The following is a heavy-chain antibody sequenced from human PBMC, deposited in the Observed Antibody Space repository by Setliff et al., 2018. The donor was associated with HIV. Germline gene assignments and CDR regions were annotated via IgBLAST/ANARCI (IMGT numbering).Heavy chain of an antibody. CDR3: ARGYYDILTGYGFNAFDI. CDR1: GGSFSGYY. D-gene: IGHD3-9*01. CDR2: INHSGST. J-gene: IGHJ3*02. Sequence: SETLSLTCAVYGGSFSGYYWSWIRQPPGKGLEWIGEINHSGSTNYNPSLKSRVTISVDTPKIQFSLKLSSVTAADTAVYYCARGYYDILTGYGFNAFDIWGQGTVVTVSS. V-gene: IGHV4-34*01.